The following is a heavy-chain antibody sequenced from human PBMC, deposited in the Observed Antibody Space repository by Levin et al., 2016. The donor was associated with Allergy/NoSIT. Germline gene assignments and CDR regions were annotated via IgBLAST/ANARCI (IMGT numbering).Heavy chain of an antibody. D-gene: IGHD2-21*02. CDR1: GYTFTAYW. CDR2: INPDNGGT. J-gene: IGHJ6*02. CDR3: ARDNLVVPASTYDYGMDV. V-gene: IGHV1-2*02. Sequence: ASVKVSCKASGYTFTAYWLHWMRQAPGEGPEWMGWINPDNGGTKCAQKFQGRVTMTIDTSTATVYLDLRSLTADDTAAYFCARDNLVVPASTYDYGMDVWGQGTTVTVSS.